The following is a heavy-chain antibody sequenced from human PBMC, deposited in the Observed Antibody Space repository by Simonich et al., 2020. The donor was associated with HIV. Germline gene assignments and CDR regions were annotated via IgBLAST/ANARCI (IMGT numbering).Heavy chain of an antibody. V-gene: IGHV3-48*03. CDR2: MSSSGSTI. CDR3: ARESIAVAGTYFDY. J-gene: IGHJ4*02. Sequence: EVQLVESGGGLVQPGGSLRLSCAASGFTFSSYEMNWVGQAQGKGLECVTYMSSSGSTIYYADSVKGRFTISRDNAKNSLYLQMNSLRAEDTAVYYCARESIAVAGTYFDYWGQGTLVTVSS. CDR1: GFTFSSYE. D-gene: IGHD6-19*01.